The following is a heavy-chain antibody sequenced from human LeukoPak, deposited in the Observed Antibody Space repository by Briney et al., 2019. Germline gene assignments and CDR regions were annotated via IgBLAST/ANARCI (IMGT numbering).Heavy chain of an antibody. V-gene: IGHV1-8*01. J-gene: IGHJ4*02. D-gene: IGHD3-22*01. CDR2: MNPNSGNT. Sequence: ASVKVSCKASGYTFTSYDINWVRQATGQGLEWMGWMNPNSGNTGYAQKFQGRVTMTRNTSISTAYMELSSLRSEDTAVYYCARGPPDSSGHHYWGQGTLVTVSS. CDR1: GYTFTSYD. CDR3: ARGPPDSSGHHY.